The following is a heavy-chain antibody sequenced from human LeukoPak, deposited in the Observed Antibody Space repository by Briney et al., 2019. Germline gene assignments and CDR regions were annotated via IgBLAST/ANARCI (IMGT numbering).Heavy chain of an antibody. CDR2: IYYSGST. D-gene: IGHD6-13*01. J-gene: IGHJ5*02. Sequence: TSETLSLTCTVSGGSISSSSYYWGWIRQPPWKGLEWIGSIYYSGSTYYNPSLKSRVTISVDTSKNQFSLKLSSVTAADTAVYYCARERTYSSSWFRWFDPWGQGTLVTVSS. CDR3: ARERTYSSSWFRWFDP. CDR1: GGSISSSSYY. V-gene: IGHV4-39*07.